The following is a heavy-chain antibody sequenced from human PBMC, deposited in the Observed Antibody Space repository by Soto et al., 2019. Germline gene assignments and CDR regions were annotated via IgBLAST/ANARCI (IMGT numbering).Heavy chain of an antibody. CDR3: AKDRGYYDFWSGAYYYYGMDV. CDR1: GFTFSSYG. CDR2: ISYDGSNK. V-gene: IGHV3-30*18. J-gene: IGHJ6*02. D-gene: IGHD3-3*01. Sequence: GGPLRLSCAASGFTFSSYGMHWVRQAPGKGLEWVAVISYDGSNKYYADSVKGRFTISRDNSKNTLYLQMNSLRAEDTAVYYCAKDRGYYDFWSGAYYYYGMDVWGRGTTVTVSS.